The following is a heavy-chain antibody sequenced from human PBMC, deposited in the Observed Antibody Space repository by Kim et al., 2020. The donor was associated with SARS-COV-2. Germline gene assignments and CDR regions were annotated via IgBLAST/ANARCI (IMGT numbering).Heavy chain of an antibody. Sequence: GGSLRLSCEVSGLTFSEAWMDWVRQAPGKGLEWVGRIKRSTEGGTTDYAAPVKGRFTISRDDSKNTVYLQINSLKREDTAVYYCATPTFYYGLDVWGRGT. CDR1: GLTFSEAW. CDR2: IKRSTEGGTT. J-gene: IGHJ6*02. CDR3: ATPTFYYGLDV. V-gene: IGHV3-15*01.